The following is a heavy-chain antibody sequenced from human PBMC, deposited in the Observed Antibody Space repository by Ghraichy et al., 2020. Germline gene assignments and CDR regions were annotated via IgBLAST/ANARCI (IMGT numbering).Heavy chain of an antibody. V-gene: IGHV1-69*04. Sequence: SVKVSCKASGGTFSSYAISWVRQAPGQGLEWMGRIIPILGIANYAQKFQGRVTITADKSTSTAYMELSSLRSEDTAVYYCARSATWMGAFDIWGQGTMVTVSS. CDR1: GGTFSSYA. D-gene: IGHD1-1*01. CDR2: IIPILGIA. J-gene: IGHJ3*02. CDR3: ARSATWMGAFDI.